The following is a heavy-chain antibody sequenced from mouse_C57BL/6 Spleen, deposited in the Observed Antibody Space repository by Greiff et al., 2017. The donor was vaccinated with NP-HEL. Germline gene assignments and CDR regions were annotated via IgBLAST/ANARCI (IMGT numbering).Heavy chain of an antibody. D-gene: IGHD2-5*01. CDR1: GYAFSSYW. J-gene: IGHJ4*01. CDR2: IYPGDGDT. V-gene: IGHV1-80*01. CDR3: ARMGAYYSNYWAMDY. Sequence: QVQLQQSGAELVKPGASVKISCKASGYAFSSYWMNWVKQRPGKGLEWIGQIYPGDGDTNYNGKFKGKATLTADKSSSTAYMQLSSLTSEDSAVYFCARMGAYYSNYWAMDYWGQGTSVTVSS.